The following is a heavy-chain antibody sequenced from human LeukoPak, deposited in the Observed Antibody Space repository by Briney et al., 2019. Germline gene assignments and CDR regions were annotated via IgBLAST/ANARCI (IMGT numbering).Heavy chain of an antibody. J-gene: IGHJ4*02. CDR2: ISGDGGST. Sequence: GGSLRLSCAASGFTFDDYAMHWVRQAPGKGLEWVSLISGDGGSTYYADSVKGRFTISRDNSKNSLYLQMNSLRTEDTALYYCAKDMGTGYSSGWQHSGADVLDYWGQGTLVTVSS. CDR3: AKDMGTGYSSGWQHSGADVLDY. CDR1: GFTFDDYA. D-gene: IGHD6-19*01. V-gene: IGHV3-43*02.